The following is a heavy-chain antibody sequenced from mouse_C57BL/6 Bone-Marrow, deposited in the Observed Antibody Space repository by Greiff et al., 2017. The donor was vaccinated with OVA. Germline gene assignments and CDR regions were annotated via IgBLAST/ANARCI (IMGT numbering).Heavy chain of an antibody. V-gene: IGHV6-6*01. CDR3: TRDHYYGRDYYAMDY. Sequence: DVQLVESGGGLVQPGGSMKLSCAASGFTFSDAWMDWVRQSPEKGLEWVAEIRNKANNHATYYAESVKGRFTISRDDSKSSVYLQMNSLRAEDTGIYYCTRDHYYGRDYYAMDYWGQGTSVTVSS. CDR2: IRNKANNHAT. J-gene: IGHJ4*01. D-gene: IGHD1-1*01. CDR1: GFTFSDAW.